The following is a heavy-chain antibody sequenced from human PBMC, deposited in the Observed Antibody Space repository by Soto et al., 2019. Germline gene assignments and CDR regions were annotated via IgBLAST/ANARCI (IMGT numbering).Heavy chain of an antibody. CDR1: GYTFTSYA. V-gene: IGHV1-3*05. J-gene: IGHJ6*02. CDR2: VNAGNGNT. D-gene: IGHD2-15*01. CDR3: ARTFRYCSGGSCYYAMDV. Sequence: QVQLVQSGAEEKKPGASVKVSCKASGYTFTSYAMHWVRQAPGQRLEWMGWVNAGNGNTKYSQRFQGRVTITRDTSASTAYMELSSLRSEDTAVYYCARTFRYCSGGSCYYAMDVWGQGTTVTVSS.